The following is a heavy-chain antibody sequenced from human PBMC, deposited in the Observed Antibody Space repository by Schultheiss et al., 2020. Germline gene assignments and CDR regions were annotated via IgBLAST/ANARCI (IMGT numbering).Heavy chain of an antibody. CDR2: IYYSGST. J-gene: IGHJ6*02. V-gene: IGHV4-61*05. Sequence: SETLSLTCTVSGGSISSSSYYWGWIRQPAGKGLEWIGYIYYSGSTYYNPSLKSRVTISVDTSKNQFSLKLSSVTAADTAVYYCARALVSSSFSFYYYGMDVWGQGTTVTVSS. CDR1: GGSISSSSYY. D-gene: IGHD6-13*01. CDR3: ARALVSSSFSFYYYGMDV.